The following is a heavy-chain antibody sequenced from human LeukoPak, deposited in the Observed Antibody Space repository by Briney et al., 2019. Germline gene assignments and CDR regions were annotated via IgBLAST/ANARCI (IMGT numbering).Heavy chain of an antibody. J-gene: IGHJ4*02. V-gene: IGHV3-30*02. CDR2: IRYDGSNK. CDR1: GFTFSSYG. Sequence: PGGSLRLSCAASGFTFSSYGMHWVRQAPGKGLEWVAFIRYDGSNKYYADSVKGRFTISRDNSKNTLYLQMNSLRAEDTAVYYCAKDQYFLSSTSLLVDYWGQGTLVTVSS. D-gene: IGHD2-2*01. CDR3: AKDQYFLSSTSLLVDY.